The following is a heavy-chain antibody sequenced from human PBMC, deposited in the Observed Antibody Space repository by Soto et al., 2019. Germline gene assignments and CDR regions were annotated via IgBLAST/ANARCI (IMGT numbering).Heavy chain of an antibody. CDR3: AKGAGDRLSLGMDV. Sequence: GGSLRLSCAASGFSISDYGMEWVRQAPGKGLEWVALISYDGSNTYYADSVKGRFTISRDNSKDTLFLQMTGLRREDTAVYYCAKGAGDRLSLGMDVWGQGTTVTVS. D-gene: IGHD1-26*01. V-gene: IGHV3-30*18. CDR2: ISYDGSNT. CDR1: GFSISDYG. J-gene: IGHJ6*02.